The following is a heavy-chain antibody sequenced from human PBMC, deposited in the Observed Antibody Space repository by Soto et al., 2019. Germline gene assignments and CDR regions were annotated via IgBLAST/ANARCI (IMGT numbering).Heavy chain of an antibody. V-gene: IGHV3-30*18. CDR3: AKDLFSSGWLNYFDY. CDR2: ISYDGSNK. CDR1: GFTFSSYG. Sequence: GGSLRLSCAASGFTFSSYGMHWVRQAPGKGLEWVAVISYDGSNKYYADSVKGRFTISRDNSKNTLYLQMNSLRAEDTAVYYCAKDLFSSGWLNYFDYWGQGTLVTVSS. J-gene: IGHJ4*02. D-gene: IGHD6-19*01.